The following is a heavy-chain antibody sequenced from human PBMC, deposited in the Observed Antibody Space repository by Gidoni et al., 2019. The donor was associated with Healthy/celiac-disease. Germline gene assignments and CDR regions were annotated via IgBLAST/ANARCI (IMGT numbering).Heavy chain of an antibody. CDR1: GFTFSSYD. Sequence: EVQLVESGGGLVQPGGSLRLSCAASGFTFSSYDMHWGRQATGKGLEWVSAIGTAGDTYYPGSVKGRFTISRENAKNSLYLQMNSLRAGDTAVYYCARGNYYGSGSYYTGFDYWGQGTLVTVSS. J-gene: IGHJ4*02. CDR2: IGTAGDT. CDR3: ARGNYYGSGSYYTGFDY. D-gene: IGHD3-10*01. V-gene: IGHV3-13*04.